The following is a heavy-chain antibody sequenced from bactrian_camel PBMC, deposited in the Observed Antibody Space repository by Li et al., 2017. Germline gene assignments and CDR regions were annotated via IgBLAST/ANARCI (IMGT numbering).Heavy chain of an antibody. CDR1: GFTSNRCG. V-gene: IGHV3S40*01. Sequence: VQLVESGGGSVQAGESLRLSCTLPGFTSNRCGMDWNRQAEGKEREGVAFVYFGGGSTYYADSVKGRFTISQDKGKNTVYLLMNSLKPDDSGTYYCAYESGTTPDLCRRRGPGGYFGQGTQVTVS. D-gene: IGHD7*01. J-gene: IGHJ4*01. CDR2: VYFGGGST.